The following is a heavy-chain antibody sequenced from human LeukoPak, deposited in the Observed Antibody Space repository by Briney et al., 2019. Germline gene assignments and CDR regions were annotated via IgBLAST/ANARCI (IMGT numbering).Heavy chain of an antibody. CDR2: IWYDGSDE. D-gene: IGHD4-17*01. Sequence: QTGGSLRLSCAASGFNFSTSGMHWVRQAPGKGLEWVAIIWYDGSDEYYADSVKGRFSISRDNSKNTLYLQMDSLRAEDTAVYYCARAPTDYGDSRGSFDIWGQGTMVTASS. J-gene: IGHJ3*02. V-gene: IGHV3-33*01. CDR1: GFNFSTSG. CDR3: ARAPTDYGDSRGSFDI.